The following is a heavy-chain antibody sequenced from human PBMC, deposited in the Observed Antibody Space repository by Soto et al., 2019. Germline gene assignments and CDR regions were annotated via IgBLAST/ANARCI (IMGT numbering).Heavy chain of an antibody. CDR2: ISGSGATI. CDR1: GFTLNSYE. Sequence: PGGSLRLSCAASGFTLNSYEMNWVRQAPGKGLEWISYISGSGATIYYADSVKGRFTISRDNAKSSLFLQMNSPSAGNTGVYYCARETYLNGMDVWGLGATVTVSS. J-gene: IGHJ6*02. CDR3: ARETYLNGMDV. V-gene: IGHV3-48*03.